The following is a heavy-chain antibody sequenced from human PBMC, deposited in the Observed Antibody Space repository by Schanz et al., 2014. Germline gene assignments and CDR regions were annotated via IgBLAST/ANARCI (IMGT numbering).Heavy chain of an antibody. CDR3: ARDAVALVPEYFMDV. Sequence: EVHLLESGGGLVQPGGSLRLSCAASGFTFSNYAMGWVRQTPGKGLEWVSTLSGSGAGTFYADSVKGRFTISRDNSMNTLHLQMDGLRVEDTAVYYCARDAVALVPEYFMDVWGKGTPVTASS. D-gene: IGHD2-15*01. CDR1: GFTFSNYA. CDR2: LSGSGAGT. J-gene: IGHJ6*03. V-gene: IGHV3-23*01.